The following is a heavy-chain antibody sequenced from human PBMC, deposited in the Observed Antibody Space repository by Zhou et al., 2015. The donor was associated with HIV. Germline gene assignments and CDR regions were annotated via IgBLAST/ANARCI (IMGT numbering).Heavy chain of an antibody. V-gene: IGHV1-69*01. CDR1: GGTFSSYA. J-gene: IGHJ6*02. Sequence: QVQLVQSGAEVKKPGSSVKVSCKASGGTFSSYAISWVRQAPGQGLEWMGGIIPIFGTANYAQKFQGRVTITADESTSTAYMELSSLRSEDTAVYYCARDRGRAVTTWFYYYGMDVWGQGTTVTVSS. CDR2: IIPIFGTA. D-gene: IGHD4-17*01. CDR3: ARDRGRAVTTWFYYYGMDV.